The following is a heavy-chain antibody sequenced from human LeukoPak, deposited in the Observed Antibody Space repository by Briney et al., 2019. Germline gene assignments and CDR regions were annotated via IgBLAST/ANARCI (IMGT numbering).Heavy chain of an antibody. Sequence: ASVKVSCKVSGYTLTELSMHWVRQAPGKGLEWMGGFDPEDGETIYAQKFQGRVTMTRNTSISTAYMELSSLRSEDTAVYYCARVSAWGKLELRWFDPWGQGTLVTVSS. CDR3: ARVSAWGKLELRWFDP. CDR2: FDPEDGET. CDR1: GYTLTELS. D-gene: IGHD1-7*01. J-gene: IGHJ5*02. V-gene: IGHV1-24*01.